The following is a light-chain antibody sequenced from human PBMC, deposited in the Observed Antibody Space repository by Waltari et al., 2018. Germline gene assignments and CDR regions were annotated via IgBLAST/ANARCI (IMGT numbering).Light chain of an antibody. Sequence: EIVLTHSPGTLSLSPGERATLSCTASQSVGGPLAWYQQKPGQAPRLLMYGASIRAPGTPDRFSGTGSGTDFSLTISSLEPEDFAVYYCQHYVRLPATFGQGTKVEIK. V-gene: IGKV3-20*01. J-gene: IGKJ1*01. CDR2: GAS. CDR3: QHYVRLPAT. CDR1: QSVGGP.